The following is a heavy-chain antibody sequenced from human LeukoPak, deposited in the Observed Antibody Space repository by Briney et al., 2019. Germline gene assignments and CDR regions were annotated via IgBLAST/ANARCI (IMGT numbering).Heavy chain of an antibody. CDR2: ISYDGSNK. V-gene: IGHV3-30*04. CDR3: ARGGYCSGGSCYSARDTAMVPLDY. D-gene: IGHD2-15*01. J-gene: IGHJ4*02. CDR1: GFTFSSYA. Sequence: PGGSLRLSCAASGFTFSSYAMHWVRQAPGKGLEWVAVISYDGSNKYYADSVKGRFTISRDNSKNTLYLQMNSLRAEDTAVNYCARGGYCSGGSCYSARDTAMVPLDYWGQGTLVTVSS.